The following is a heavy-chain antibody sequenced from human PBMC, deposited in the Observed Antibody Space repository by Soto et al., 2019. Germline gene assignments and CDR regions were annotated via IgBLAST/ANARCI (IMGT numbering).Heavy chain of an antibody. CDR3: ARDHITGTGDDVDF. Sequence: QVQLVQSGAEVKKPGASVRVSCKASGYTFISYGISWVRQAPGQGLEWMGWISSYNANTNYAQKFQDRVTLTTDASTSTTYMELRSLRPDETAVYYCARDHITGTGDDVDFWGQGTLVTVSS. D-gene: IGHD6-19*01. CDR1: GYTFISYG. V-gene: IGHV1-18*01. CDR2: ISSYNANT. J-gene: IGHJ4*02.